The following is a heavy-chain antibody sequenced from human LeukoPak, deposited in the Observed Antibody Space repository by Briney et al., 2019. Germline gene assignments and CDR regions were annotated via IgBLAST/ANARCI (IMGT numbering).Heavy chain of an antibody. CDR3: ARDLRVVITGSFDS. CDR1: GFTFTNFW. CDR2: ISSVGSSP. D-gene: IGHD3-22*01. J-gene: IGHJ4*02. Sequence: GGSLRLSCAASGFTFTNFWMHWVRQAPGKGLVWVSRISSVGSSPTYADSVKGRFTISRDNAKNTLFLQMNSLRAEDTALYYCARDLRVVITGSFDSWGQGTLVTVSS. V-gene: IGHV3-74*03.